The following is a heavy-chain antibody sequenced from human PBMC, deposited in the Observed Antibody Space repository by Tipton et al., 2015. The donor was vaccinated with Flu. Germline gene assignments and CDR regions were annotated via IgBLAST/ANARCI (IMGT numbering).Heavy chain of an antibody. CDR2: ISHSGST. V-gene: IGHV4-38-2*01. CDR3: SRSTYYYGSGSSDY. CDR1: GYSISTGYY. J-gene: IGHJ4*02. Sequence: LSCAVSGYSISTGYYWGWIRQPPGKGLEWIGSISHSGSTYYKPSLKSRVTISLDTFQNQFSLKLNSVTAADTAVYYCSRSTYYYGSGSSDYWGQGTLVTVSS. D-gene: IGHD3-10*01.